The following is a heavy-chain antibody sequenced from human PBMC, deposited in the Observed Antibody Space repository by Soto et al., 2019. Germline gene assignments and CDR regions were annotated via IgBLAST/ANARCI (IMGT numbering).Heavy chain of an antibody. Sequence: PSVKVSCKASGYTFTTFGISWVRQAPGQGLEWMGWIDPKNGNTKDAQKFQGRVTMTTDTSTSTAYMELRSLRSDDTAVYFCAKEYCDTSRCFLPDYWGQGALVTVSS. D-gene: IGHD2-2*01. J-gene: IGHJ4*02. V-gene: IGHV1-18*01. CDR3: AKEYCDTSRCFLPDY. CDR2: IDPKNGNT. CDR1: GYTFTTFG.